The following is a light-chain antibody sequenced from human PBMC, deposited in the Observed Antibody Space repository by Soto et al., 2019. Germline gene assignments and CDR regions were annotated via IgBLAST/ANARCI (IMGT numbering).Light chain of an antibody. CDR2: VYGDGRD. V-gene: IGLV4-69*01. Sequence: QLVLTQSPSASASLGASVKLTCTLSSAHSTYAVAWHQQQPEKGPRYLMKVYGDGRDSKDDGIPDRFSGSSSGAERYLTISSLQSDDEADYYCQTWGTGVVFGGGTKLTVL. CDR1: SAHSTYA. CDR3: QTWGTGVV. J-gene: IGLJ3*02.